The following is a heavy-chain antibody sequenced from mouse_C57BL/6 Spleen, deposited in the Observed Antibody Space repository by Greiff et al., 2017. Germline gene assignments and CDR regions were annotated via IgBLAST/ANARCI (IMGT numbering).Heavy chain of an antibody. J-gene: IGHJ2*01. CDR2: IYPGSGST. CDR1: GYTFTSYW. D-gene: IGHD1-1*01. V-gene: IGHV1-55*01. CDR3: AREGAYYYVSSYFFDY. Sequence: QVQLQQPGAELVKPGASVKMSCKASGYTFTSYWITWVKQRPGQGLEWIGDIYPGSGSTNYNEKFKSKATLTVDTSSSTAYMQLSSLTSEDSAVYYCAREGAYYYVSSYFFDYWGQGTTLTVSS.